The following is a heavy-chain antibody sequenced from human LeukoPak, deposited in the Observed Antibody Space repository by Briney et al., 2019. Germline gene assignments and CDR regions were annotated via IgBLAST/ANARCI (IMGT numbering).Heavy chain of an antibody. Sequence: PSETLSLTCAVYGESFSGFHWSWIRQPPGKGLEWIGEINHSGGTNYSPSLKSRVTISVDTSKNQFSLKLSSVAAADTAVYYCARSRGPIVYHAFDIWGQGAMVTVSS. D-gene: IGHD3-22*01. V-gene: IGHV4-34*01. CDR2: INHSGGT. CDR1: GESFSGFH. J-gene: IGHJ3*02. CDR3: ARSRGPIVYHAFDI.